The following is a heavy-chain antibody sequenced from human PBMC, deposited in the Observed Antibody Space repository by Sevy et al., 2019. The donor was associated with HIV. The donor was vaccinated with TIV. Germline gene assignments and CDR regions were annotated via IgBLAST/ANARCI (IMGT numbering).Heavy chain of an antibody. Sequence: ASVKVSCKVSGYSLTKLSIHWVRQGPGKGLEWMGDFDVQDGETIYAKKFQGRLKMTVDTKTDTAYIELNRLTSEDTAVYYCAAVGLRYCSGSSCYQGDWFDPWGQGSLVTVSS. V-gene: IGHV1-24*01. J-gene: IGHJ5*02. D-gene: IGHD2-15*01. CDR2: FDVQDGET. CDR3: AAVGLRYCSGSSCYQGDWFDP. CDR1: GYSLTKLS.